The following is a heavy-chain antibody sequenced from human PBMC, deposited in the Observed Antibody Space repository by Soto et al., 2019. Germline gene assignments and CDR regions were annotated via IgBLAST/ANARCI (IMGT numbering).Heavy chain of an antibody. CDR1: GGSISSYY. CDR2: IYYSGRT. V-gene: IGHV4-59*01. Sequence: QVQLQESGPGLVKPSETPSLTCTVSGGSISSYYWSWIRQPPGKGLEWIGYIYYSGRTNYNPSLKSRVTISVDTSKNQLSLKLSSVTAADTAVYYCARGYCSSTSCYIWDNWFDPWGQGTLVTVSS. D-gene: IGHD2-2*02. CDR3: ARGYCSSTSCYIWDNWFDP. J-gene: IGHJ5*02.